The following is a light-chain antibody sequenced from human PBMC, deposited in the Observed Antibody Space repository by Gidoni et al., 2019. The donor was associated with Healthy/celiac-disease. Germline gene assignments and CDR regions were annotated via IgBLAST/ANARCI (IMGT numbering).Light chain of an antibody. CDR2: GAS. Sequence: EIVMTQSPATLSVSPGERATLSCRARQSVSSNLAWYQQKPGQAPRLLIYGASTRATGIPARFSGSGSGKEFTLTISSLQSEDFAVYYCQQYNNWPITFGQGTRLEIK. J-gene: IGKJ5*01. V-gene: IGKV3D-15*01. CDR3: QQYNNWPIT. CDR1: QSVSSN.